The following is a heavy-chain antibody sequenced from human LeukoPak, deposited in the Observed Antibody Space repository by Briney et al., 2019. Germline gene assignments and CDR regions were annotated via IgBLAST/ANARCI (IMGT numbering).Heavy chain of an antibody. D-gene: IGHD3-22*01. CDR2: INTNTGNP. CDR3: ARVVRGSSVYRYYFDY. CDR1: GYTFTSYA. V-gene: IGHV7-4-1*02. J-gene: IGHJ4*02. Sequence: ASVKVSCKASGYTFTSYAMNWVRQAPGQGLEWMGWINTNTGNPTYAQGFTGRFVFSLDTSVSTAYLQISSLKAEDIAVCYCARVVRGSSVYRYYFDYWGQGTLVTVSS.